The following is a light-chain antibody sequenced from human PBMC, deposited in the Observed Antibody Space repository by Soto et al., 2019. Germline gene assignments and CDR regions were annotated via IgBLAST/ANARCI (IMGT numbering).Light chain of an antibody. CDR2: DAS. CDR3: QQYEALVLS. CDR1: QDITDY. V-gene: IGKV1-33*01. Sequence: DIQMTQSPSSLSASVGDRVTITCQASQDITDYLNWYQQKPGKAPRLLIYDASNLETGVPPRFSGSGSGTDFTFTISRLQPGGIATYNCQQYEALVLSLGGGTKVEIK. J-gene: IGKJ4*01.